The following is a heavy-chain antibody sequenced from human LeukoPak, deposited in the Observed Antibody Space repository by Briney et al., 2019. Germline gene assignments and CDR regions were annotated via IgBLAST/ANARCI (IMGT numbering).Heavy chain of an antibody. CDR3: ASLYSSSNY. Sequence: PSETLSLTCAVYGGSFSGSYWSWTRQPPGKGLEWIGEINHSGSTNYNPSLKSRVTISVDTSKNQFSLKLSSVTAADTAVYYCASLYSSSNYWGQGTLVTVSS. V-gene: IGHV4-34*01. J-gene: IGHJ4*02. CDR2: INHSGST. CDR1: GGSFSGSY. D-gene: IGHD6-6*01.